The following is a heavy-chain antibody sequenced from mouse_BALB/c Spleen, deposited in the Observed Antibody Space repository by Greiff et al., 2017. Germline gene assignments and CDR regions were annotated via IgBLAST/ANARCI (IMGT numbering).Heavy chain of an antibody. CDR3: AKDQYEDYAMDY. D-gene: IGHD2-14*01. V-gene: IGHV2-5-1*01. CDR2: IWRGGST. Sequence: QVQLQQSGPSLVQPSQSLSITCTVSGFSLTSYGVHWVRQSPGKGLEWLGVIWRGGSTDYNAAFMSRLSITKDNSKSQVFFKMNSLRADDTAIYYCAKDQYEDYAMDYGGQGTSVTVSA. J-gene: IGHJ4*01. CDR1: GFSLTSYG.